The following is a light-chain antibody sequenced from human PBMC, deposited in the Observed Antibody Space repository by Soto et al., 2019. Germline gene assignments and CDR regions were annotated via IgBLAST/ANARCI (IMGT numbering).Light chain of an antibody. Sequence: EIVMTQSPATLSLSPGERATLSCRASQSVSSNLAWYQQKPGQAPRLLXNDASTRATGIPARFSGSGSGTEFTLTINSLQSEDSAVYYCQQYDNWPPITFGQGTRLEIK. CDR2: DAS. CDR3: QQYDNWPPIT. CDR1: QSVSSN. V-gene: IGKV3-15*01. J-gene: IGKJ5*01.